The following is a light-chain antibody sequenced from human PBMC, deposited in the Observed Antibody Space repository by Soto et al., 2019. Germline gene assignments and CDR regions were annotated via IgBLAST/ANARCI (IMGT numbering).Light chain of an antibody. Sequence: ETVMTQSPATLSVSPGERATLSCRASQSVSSNLAWYQQKPGQAPRLLIYGASTRATGIPARFSGSGSGTDYTLTISSLQSEDSAVYYCQQYNDWPPVTFGQGTKVDIK. J-gene: IGKJ1*01. CDR2: GAS. CDR3: QQYNDWPPVT. V-gene: IGKV3-15*01. CDR1: QSVSSN.